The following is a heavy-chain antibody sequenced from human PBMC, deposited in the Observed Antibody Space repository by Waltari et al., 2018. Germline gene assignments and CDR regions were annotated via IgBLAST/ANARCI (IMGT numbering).Heavy chain of an antibody. CDR2: IYRGCST. CDR3: ARATATGATPDY. CDR1: GLTVSNNY. V-gene: IGHV3-66*02. Sequence: EVQLVESGGGLVHPGGSLRLTCAASGLTVSNNYLTWVRQVPGKGLEWVSTIYRGCSTYYAYSVKGRFTISRDNSKITVYLQMNSLETEDTAVYYCARATATGATPDYWGQGTLVTVSS. D-gene: IGHD1-26*01. J-gene: IGHJ4*02.